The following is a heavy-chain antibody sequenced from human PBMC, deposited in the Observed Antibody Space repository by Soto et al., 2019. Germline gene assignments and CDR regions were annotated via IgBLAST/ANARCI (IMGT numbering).Heavy chain of an antibody. CDR2: IKSKTDGGTT. Sequence: GGSLRLSCAASGFTFSSYAMSWVRQAPGKGLEWVGRIKSKTDGGTTDYAAPVKGRFTISRDDSKNTLYLQMNSLKTEDTAVYYCTTDLFYYYGMDVWGQGTTVTVSS. V-gene: IGHV3-15*01. D-gene: IGHD2-21*01. CDR1: GFTFSSYA. CDR3: TTDLFYYYGMDV. J-gene: IGHJ6*02.